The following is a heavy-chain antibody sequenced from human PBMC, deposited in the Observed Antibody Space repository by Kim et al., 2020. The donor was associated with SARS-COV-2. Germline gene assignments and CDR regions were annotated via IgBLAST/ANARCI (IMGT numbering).Heavy chain of an antibody. CDR3: ARHWRTWEPVALYYFD. CDR1: GGSISSSSYY. Sequence: SETLSLTCTVSGGSISSSSYYWGWIRQPPGKGLEWIGSIYYSGSTYYNPSLKSRVTISVDTSKNQFSLKLSSVTAADTAVYYCARHWRTWEPVALYYFD. CDR2: IYYSGST. J-gene: IGHJ4*01. V-gene: IGHV4-39*01. D-gene: IGHD1-26*01.